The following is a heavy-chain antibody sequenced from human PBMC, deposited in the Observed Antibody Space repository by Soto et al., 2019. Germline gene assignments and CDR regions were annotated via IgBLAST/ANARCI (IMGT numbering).Heavy chain of an antibody. CDR1: GFTFSNYA. Sequence: EVQLLESGGGLVQPGGSLRLSCAASGFTFSNYAMSWVRQAPGKGLEWVSTISGSGGRTFYADSVKGRFTISRDNSKDILFLQMNSLRPEDTAVLYCAKCRGLGSPFYYDMDVWGQGTTVTVSS. J-gene: IGHJ6*02. CDR2: ISGSGGRT. CDR3: AKCRGLGSPFYYDMDV. V-gene: IGHV3-23*01. D-gene: IGHD2-15*01.